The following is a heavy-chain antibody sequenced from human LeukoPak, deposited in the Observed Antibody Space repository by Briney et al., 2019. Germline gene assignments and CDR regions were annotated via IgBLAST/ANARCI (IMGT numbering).Heavy chain of an antibody. V-gene: IGHV1-24*01. CDR3: ATEPRRWVVPPWFDP. CDR1: GYTLTELS. D-gene: IGHD4-23*01. CDR2: FDPEDGET. Sequence: ASVTASCKVSGYTLTELSMHWVRQAPGKGLEWMGGFDPEDGETIYAQKFQGRVTMTEDTSTDTAYMELSSLRSEDTAVYYCATEPRRWVVPPWFDPWGQGTLVTVSS. J-gene: IGHJ5*02.